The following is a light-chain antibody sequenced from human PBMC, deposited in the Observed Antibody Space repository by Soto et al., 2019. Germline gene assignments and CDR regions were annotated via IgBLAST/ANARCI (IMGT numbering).Light chain of an antibody. Sequence: SYELTQPPSVSVAPGQTARITCGGNNIGSKSVHWYQQKPGQAPVLVVYADDDRPSGIPERISGSNSGNTATLTISRVEAGDEADYYCQRWDRTRDHHVFGSGTKLTVL. CDR2: ADD. CDR3: QRWDRTRDHHV. J-gene: IGLJ1*01. CDR1: NIGSKS. V-gene: IGLV3-21*02.